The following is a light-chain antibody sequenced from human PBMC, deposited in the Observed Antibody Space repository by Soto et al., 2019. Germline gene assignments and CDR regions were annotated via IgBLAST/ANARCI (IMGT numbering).Light chain of an antibody. V-gene: IGKV3-11*01. Sequence: EIVLTQSPATLSLSPGERATLSCRASQTFSSHLAWYQQKPGLAPRLLIYDASKRATGIPARFSGRGSGTDFTLTISSLEPEDFAVYYCQQRSNWPPVITFGQGTRLE. CDR3: QQRSNWPPVIT. CDR2: DAS. CDR1: QTFSSH. J-gene: IGKJ5*01.